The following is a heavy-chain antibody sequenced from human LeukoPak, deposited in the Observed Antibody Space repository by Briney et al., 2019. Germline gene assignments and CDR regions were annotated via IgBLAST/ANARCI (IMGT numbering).Heavy chain of an antibody. CDR1: GGSISSSSHY. CDR2: MFYSGST. V-gene: IGHV4-39*07. D-gene: IGHD3-10*01. J-gene: IGHJ4*02. CDR3: ARHVLLWFGELFSLYYFDY. Sequence: PSETLSLTCNVSGGSISSSSHYWGWIRQPPGKGLEWIGSMFYSGSTYYNSSLKSRVTISVDTSKNQFSLKLSSVTAVDTAVYYCARHVLLWFGELFSLYYFDYWGQGTLVTVSS.